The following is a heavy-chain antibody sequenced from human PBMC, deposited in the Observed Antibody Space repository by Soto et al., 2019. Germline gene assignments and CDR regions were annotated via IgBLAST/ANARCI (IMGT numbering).Heavy chain of an antibody. D-gene: IGHD1-26*01. CDR3: AKRRVGDAFDV. Sequence: GESLKISCKGSGYKFSTYWINWGRQMPGKGLEWMGRIDVSDSYTNYNPSFEGHVSISADKSSSTVYLQWSSLKAADTAIYYCAKRRVGDAFDVWGQGTMVTVSS. CDR2: IDVSDSYT. CDR1: GYKFSTYW. V-gene: IGHV5-10-1*01. J-gene: IGHJ3*01.